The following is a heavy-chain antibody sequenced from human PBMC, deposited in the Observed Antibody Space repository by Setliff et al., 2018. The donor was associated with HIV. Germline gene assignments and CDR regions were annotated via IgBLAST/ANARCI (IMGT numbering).Heavy chain of an antibody. Sequence: GESLKISCKGSGYSFANYWIGWVRQMPGKGLEWMGIIYPGDSDSRDSPSFQGQVIISADKSISTAYLQWSSLKASDTAMYYCARLIGYSSSWYMGYWGQGTLVTVSS. D-gene: IGHD6-13*01. CDR3: ARLIGYSSSWYMGY. V-gene: IGHV5-51*01. CDR1: GYSFANYW. CDR2: IYPGDSDS. J-gene: IGHJ4*02.